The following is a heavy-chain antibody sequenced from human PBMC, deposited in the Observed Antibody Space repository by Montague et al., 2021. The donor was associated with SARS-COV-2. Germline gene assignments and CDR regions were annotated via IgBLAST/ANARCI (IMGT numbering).Heavy chain of an antibody. D-gene: IGHD2-15*01. V-gene: IGHV4-59*01. Sequence: SETLSLTCSVSGGSISTYYWSWIRQPPGKGLDWIGYIYYSGSTNYNPSLKSRVTISIDTSKNQFSLELSSVTAADMAVYYCACPGGYCTGGSCYYVYWGQGTLVTVSS. CDR3: ACPGGYCTGGSCYYVY. CDR1: GGSISTYY. J-gene: IGHJ4*02. CDR2: IYYSGST.